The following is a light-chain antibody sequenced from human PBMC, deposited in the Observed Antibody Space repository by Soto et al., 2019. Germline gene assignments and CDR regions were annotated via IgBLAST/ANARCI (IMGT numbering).Light chain of an antibody. Sequence: QSVLTQPASVSGSPGQSIAISCTGTSSDVGGYDYVSWYQQHPDKAPKLVIYEVTKRPSGVSNRFSGSKSGNTASLTISGLQPEDEADYYCSSHTSGSTRVFGSGTQLTVL. CDR2: EVT. CDR1: SSDVGGYDY. J-gene: IGLJ7*01. CDR3: SSHTSGSTRV. V-gene: IGLV2-14*01.